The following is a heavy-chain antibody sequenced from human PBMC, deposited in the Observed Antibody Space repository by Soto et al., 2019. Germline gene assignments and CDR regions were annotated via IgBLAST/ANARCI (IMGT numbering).Heavy chain of an antibody. Sequence: QVQLQQWGAGLLKPSETLSLTCDVYGGSFSGYYWTWIRQPPGKGLEWIGEMNRSGGINYNPSLRSRVTISVDTSKNQCSLKLTALTAADTAVYYCARWASYWGQGTLVTVSS. V-gene: IGHV4-34*01. J-gene: IGHJ4*02. CDR1: GGSFSGYY. CDR2: MNRSGGI. CDR3: ARWASY.